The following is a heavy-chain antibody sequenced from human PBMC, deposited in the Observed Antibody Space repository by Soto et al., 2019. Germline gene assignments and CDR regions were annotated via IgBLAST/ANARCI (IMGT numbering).Heavy chain of an antibody. V-gene: IGHV3-53*01. J-gene: IGHJ6*02. Sequence: GGSLRLSCAASGFTVSSNYMSWVRQAPGKGLEWVSVIYSGGSTYYADSVKGRFTISRDNSKNTLYLQMNSLRAEDTAVYYCARDRYNWNEGLYGMDVWGQGTTVTVSS. CDR1: GFTVSSNY. CDR3: ARDRYNWNEGLYGMDV. CDR2: IYSGGST. D-gene: IGHD1-1*01.